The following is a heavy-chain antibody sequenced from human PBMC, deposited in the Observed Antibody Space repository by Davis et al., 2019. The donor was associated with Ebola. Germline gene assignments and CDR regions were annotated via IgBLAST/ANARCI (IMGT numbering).Heavy chain of an antibody. CDR3: AKDVMGPTGH. Sequence: GGSLRLSCAASGFIFNTYAMHWVRQAPGRGPEWVAVVSYDGNTQLYADTVMGRFTISRDNAKSSAHLQMTNLRPEDTAVYYCAKDVMGPTGHWGPGTLVTVSS. CDR1: GFIFNTYA. D-gene: IGHD2-8*02. CDR2: VSYDGNTQ. V-gene: IGHV3-30-3*01. J-gene: IGHJ4*02.